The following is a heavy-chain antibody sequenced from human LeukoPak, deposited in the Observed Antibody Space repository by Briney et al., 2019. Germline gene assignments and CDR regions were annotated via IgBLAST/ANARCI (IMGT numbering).Heavy chain of an antibody. CDR1: GFTFRYSA. CDR2: IFGNGADT. J-gene: IGHJ4*02. CDR3: AKPYLPAGGDFFDY. D-gene: IGHD3-16*01. V-gene: IGHV3-23*01. Sequence: GGSLRLSCEASGFTFRYSAMSWVRQAPGKGLEWVSGIFGNGADTYYADSVKGRFTISRDNSKNTMYLQMSNLGADDTAVYYCAKPYLPAGGDFFDYWGQGTLVTVSS.